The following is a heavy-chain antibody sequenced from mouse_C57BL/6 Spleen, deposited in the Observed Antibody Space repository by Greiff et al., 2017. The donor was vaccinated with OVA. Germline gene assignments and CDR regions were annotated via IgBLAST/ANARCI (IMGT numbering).Heavy chain of an antibody. Sequence: QVQLKQSGAELVRPGTSVKVSCKASGYAFTNYLIEWVKQRPGQGLEWIGVINPGSGGTNYNEKFKGKATLTADKSSSTDYMQLSSLTSEDSAVYFCARYYDYDLYFDYWGQGTTLTVSS. CDR2: INPGSGGT. D-gene: IGHD2-4*01. CDR1: GYAFTNYL. J-gene: IGHJ2*01. CDR3: ARYYDYDLYFDY. V-gene: IGHV1-54*01.